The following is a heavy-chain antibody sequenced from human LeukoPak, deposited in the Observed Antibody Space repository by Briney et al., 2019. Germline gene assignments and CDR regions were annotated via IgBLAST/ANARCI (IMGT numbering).Heavy chain of an antibody. V-gene: IGHV4-38-2*01. CDR3: ARQGGSNSPYYYYYMDV. Sequence: PSETLSLTCAVSGYSISSGHYWGWFRQPPGKGPEWIGCIYHSGTTYYNPSLKSRVTISVDTSKNQFSLMISSVTAADTAVYYCARQGGSNSPYYYYYMDVWGKGTTVTVSS. CDR2: IYHSGTT. D-gene: IGHD6-13*01. J-gene: IGHJ6*03. CDR1: GYSISSGHY.